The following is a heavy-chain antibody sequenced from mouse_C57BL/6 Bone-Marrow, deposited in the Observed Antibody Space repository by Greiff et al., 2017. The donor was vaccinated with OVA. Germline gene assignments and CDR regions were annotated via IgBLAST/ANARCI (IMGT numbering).Heavy chain of an antibody. CDR2: IDPENGDT. V-gene: IGHV14-4*01. CDR1: GFNIKDDY. D-gene: IGHD1-1*02. J-gene: IGHJ2*01. Sequence: EVQLVESGAELVRPGASVKLSCTASGFNIKDDYMHWVKQRPEQGLEWIGWIDPENGDTEYASKFQGKATITADTSSNTAYLQLSSLTSEDTAVYYCTFLWYYFDYWGQGTTLTVSS. CDR3: TFLWYYFDY.